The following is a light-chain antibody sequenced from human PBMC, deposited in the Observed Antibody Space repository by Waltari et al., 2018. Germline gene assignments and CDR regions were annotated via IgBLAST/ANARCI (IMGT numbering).Light chain of an antibody. CDR1: QNIGNS. CDR3: QHHVRLPAT. V-gene: IGKV3-20*01. Sequence: IVLTQSPGTLSLSPGGRATLSCRASQNIGNSLAWYQQKPGQAPRLLIYGASSRAAGIPDRFSGSGSGADFSLTISRLEPEDFAVYYCQHHVRLPATFGQGTKV. CDR2: GAS. J-gene: IGKJ1*01.